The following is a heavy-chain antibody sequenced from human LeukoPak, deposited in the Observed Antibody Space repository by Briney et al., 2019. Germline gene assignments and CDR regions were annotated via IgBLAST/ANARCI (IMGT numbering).Heavy chain of an antibody. CDR2: ISAYNGNT. J-gene: IGHJ4*02. CDR1: GYTFTSYG. CDR3: ARAQWLVGVGGFDY. V-gene: IGHV1-18*01. Sequence: SVKVSCKASGYTFTSYGISWVRQAPGQELEWMGWISAYNGNTNYAQKFQGRVTITRDTSASTAYMELSSLRSEDTAVYYCARAQWLVGVGGFDYWGQGTLVTVSS. D-gene: IGHD6-19*01.